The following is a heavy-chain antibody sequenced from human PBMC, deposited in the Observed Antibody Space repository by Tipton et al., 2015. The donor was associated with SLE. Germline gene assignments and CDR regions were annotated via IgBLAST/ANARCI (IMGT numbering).Heavy chain of an antibody. Sequence: TLSLTCSVSAYSISSAYYWGWIRQPPGKGLEWIGTMYRSGSTYYNPSLQSRVTMSGDTSKNHFSLKLSSMTAADTAVYYCAGGWGNQVFDYWGQGTLVTVSS. CDR1: AYSISSAYY. CDR2: MYRSGST. J-gene: IGHJ4*02. D-gene: IGHD1-14*01. V-gene: IGHV4-38-2*02. CDR3: AGGWGNQVFDY.